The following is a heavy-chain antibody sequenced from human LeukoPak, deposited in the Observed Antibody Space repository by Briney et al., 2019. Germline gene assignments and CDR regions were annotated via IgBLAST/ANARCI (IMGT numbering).Heavy chain of an antibody. CDR1: GFTFRNYW. CDR3: ARVAKVTGRGDWYFDL. J-gene: IGHJ2*01. CDR2: ISEDGSET. D-gene: IGHD2-21*02. V-gene: IGHV3-7*01. Sequence: GGSLRLSCAASGFTFRNYWMRWVRQAPGKGLEWVARISEDGSETSYVDSVKGRFTISRDNAKNTLYLQMNSLRAEDTAVYYCARVAKVTGRGDWYFDLWGHGTLVTVSS.